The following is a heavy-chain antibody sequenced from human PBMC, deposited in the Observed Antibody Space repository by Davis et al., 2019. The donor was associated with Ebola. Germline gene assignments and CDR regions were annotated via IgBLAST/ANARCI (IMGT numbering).Heavy chain of an antibody. Sequence: SETLSLTCAVYGGSFSGYYWSRIRQPPGKGLEWVGEINHSGSTNYNPSLKSRVTISVDRSKNQFSLKLSSVTAADTAVYYCARRRGYSGYGRFDYWGQGTLVTVSS. CDR1: GGSFSGYY. V-gene: IGHV4-34*01. CDR3: ARRRGYSGYGRFDY. J-gene: IGHJ4*02. D-gene: IGHD5-12*01. CDR2: INHSGST.